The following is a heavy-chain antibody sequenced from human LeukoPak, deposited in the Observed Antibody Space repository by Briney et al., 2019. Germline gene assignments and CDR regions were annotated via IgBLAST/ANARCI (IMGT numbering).Heavy chain of an antibody. V-gene: IGHV4-4*07. CDR3: ARAFLVGYSPEEYFFDY. J-gene: IGHJ4*02. CDR1: GGSISNYY. D-gene: IGHD2-15*01. CDR2: IYTSGST. Sequence: SETLSLTCTVSGGSISNYYWSWIRQPAGKGLEWIGRIYTSGSTNYNPSLKSRVTISVDKSKNQFSLKLNSVTAADTAVYYCARAFLVGYSPEEYFFDYWGRGTLVTVSS.